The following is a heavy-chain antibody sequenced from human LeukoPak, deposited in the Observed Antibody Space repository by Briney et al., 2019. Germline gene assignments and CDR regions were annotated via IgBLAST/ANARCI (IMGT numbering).Heavy chain of an antibody. J-gene: IGHJ4*02. CDR2: INQDGTQK. V-gene: IGHV3-7*01. CDR1: GFTFINYW. D-gene: IGHD2-2*01. Sequence: GGSLRLSCATSGFTFINYWMTWVRQAPGKGLEWVANINQDGTQKYYVDSVKGRFTISRDNVKNSLFLQLNSLRAEDTAVYYCATDPDCTSTTCFDYWGQGTLVTVSS. CDR3: ATDPDCTSTTCFDY.